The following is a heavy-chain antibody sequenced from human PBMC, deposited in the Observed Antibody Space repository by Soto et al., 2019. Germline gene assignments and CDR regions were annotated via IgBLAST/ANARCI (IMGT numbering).Heavy chain of an antibody. CDR3: ARDLAAGDH. CDR2: INPTSGST. V-gene: IGHV1-46*01. J-gene: IGHJ4*02. CDR1: GYTFINYY. Sequence: QVQLVQSGAEVKKPGASVKVSCRASGYTFINYYIHWVRRAPGQGLEWLAIINPTSGSTNYAQKFQGRVTLTMDTSTSTVYMELSGLRSDDTAVFYCARDLAAGDHWGQGTLVTVSS. D-gene: IGHD6-13*01.